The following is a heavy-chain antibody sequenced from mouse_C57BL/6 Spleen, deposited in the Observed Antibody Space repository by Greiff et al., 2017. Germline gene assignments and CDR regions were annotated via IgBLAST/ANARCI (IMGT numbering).Heavy chain of an antibody. CDR2: INPSTGGT. CDR1: GYSFTGYY. D-gene: IGHD1-1*01. J-gene: IGHJ1*03. Sequence: VQLQQSGPELVKPGASVKISCKASGYSFTGYYMNWVKQSPEKSLEWIGEINPSTGGTTYNQKFKAKATLTVDKSSSTAYMQLKSLTSEDSAVYYCARWKDGTYWYFDVWGTGTTVTVSS. V-gene: IGHV1-42*01. CDR3: ARWKDGTYWYFDV.